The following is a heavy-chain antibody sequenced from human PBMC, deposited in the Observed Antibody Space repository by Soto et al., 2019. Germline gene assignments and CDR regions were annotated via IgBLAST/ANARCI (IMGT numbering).Heavy chain of an antibody. CDR2: IKQDGSEK. CDR3: ATLYYDFWSGYLFDY. Sequence: GGSLRLSCAASGFTFSSYWMSWVRQAPGKGLEWVANIKQDGSEKYYVDSVKGRFTISRDNAKNSLYLQMNSLRAEDTAVYYCATLYYDFWSGYLFDYWGQGTLVTVSS. J-gene: IGHJ4*02. CDR1: GFTFSSYW. V-gene: IGHV3-7*05. D-gene: IGHD3-3*01.